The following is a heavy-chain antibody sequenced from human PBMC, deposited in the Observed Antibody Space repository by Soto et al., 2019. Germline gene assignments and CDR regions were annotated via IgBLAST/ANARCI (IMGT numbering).Heavy chain of an antibody. J-gene: IGHJ3*02. D-gene: IGHD3-16*01. V-gene: IGHV1-69*12. CDR2: IIPTFGSV. Sequence: QVHLVQSGAELKKPGSSVKLSCKTSGGTMTNHDIIWVRQAPGQRLLWMGGIIPTFGSVNYSLKFQVRLTITADENTGTASMELTYLRPEDTAVYYCAAIRGEYRLGGAIDIWGQGTVVTVSA. CDR1: GGTMTNHD. CDR3: AAIRGEYRLGGAIDI.